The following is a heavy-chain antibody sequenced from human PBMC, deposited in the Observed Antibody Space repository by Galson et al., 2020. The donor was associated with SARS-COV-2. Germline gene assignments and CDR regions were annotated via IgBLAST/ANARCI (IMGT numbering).Heavy chain of an antibody. J-gene: IGHJ6*03. CDR2: ISAYNGNT. CDR3: ARAAYCGGDCYYYSDSYMDV. V-gene: IGHV1-18*01. Sequence: ASVKVSCKASGYTFTSYGISWVRQAPGQGLEWMGWISAYNGNTNYAQKLQGRVTMTTDTSTSTAYMELRSLRSDDTAVYYCARAAYCGGDCYYYSDSYMDVWGKGTTVTVSS. CDR1: GYTFTSYG. D-gene: IGHD2-21*02.